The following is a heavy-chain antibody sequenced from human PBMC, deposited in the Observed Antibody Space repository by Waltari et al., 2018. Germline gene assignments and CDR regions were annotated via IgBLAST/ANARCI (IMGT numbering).Heavy chain of an antibody. V-gene: IGHV3-33*01. CDR2: RWYDGSNK. J-gene: IGHJ5*02. CDR1: GFTFSSYG. D-gene: IGHD5-12*01. Sequence: QVQLVESGGGVVQPGRSLRLSCAASGFTFSSYGMHWVRQAPGKGLVWVAVRWYDGSNKYYADSVKGRFTISRDNSKNTLYLQMNSLRAEDTAVYYCARDRPLVLRNVRRGWFDPWGQGTLVTVSS. CDR3: ARDRPLVLRNVRRGWFDP.